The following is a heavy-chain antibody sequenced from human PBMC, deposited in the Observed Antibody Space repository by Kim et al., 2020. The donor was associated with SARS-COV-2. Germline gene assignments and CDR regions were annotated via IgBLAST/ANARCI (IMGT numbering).Heavy chain of an antibody. J-gene: IGHJ4*02. V-gene: IGHV1-2*06. Sequence: ASVKVSCKASGYSFTDHYIHWLRQAPGQGLEWVGRIKPDDGGTNYARKFQGRVTFTTVTSINTAYMQLSSLTSDDTAIYYCAKDRLRIVAYGDRPLDFWGQGTLVTVSS. CDR3: AKDRLRIVAYGDRPLDF. CDR1: GYSFTDHY. CDR2: IKPDDGGT. D-gene: IGHD4-17*01.